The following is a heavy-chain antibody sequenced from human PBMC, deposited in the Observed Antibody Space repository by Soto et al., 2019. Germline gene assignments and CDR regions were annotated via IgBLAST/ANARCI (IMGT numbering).Heavy chain of an antibody. J-gene: IGHJ1*01. CDR1: GFTFSSYG. Sequence: QVQLVESGGGVVQPGRSLRLSCAASGFTFSSYGMHWVRQAPGKGLEWVAVIWYDGSNKYYADSVKGRFTISRDNSKNTLYLQMNSRRVEDTAVYYCASDCRQNSYGYEGMYFQHWGQGTLVTVSS. CDR3: ASDCRQNSYGYEGMYFQH. V-gene: IGHV3-33*01. D-gene: IGHD5-18*01. CDR2: IWYDGSNK.